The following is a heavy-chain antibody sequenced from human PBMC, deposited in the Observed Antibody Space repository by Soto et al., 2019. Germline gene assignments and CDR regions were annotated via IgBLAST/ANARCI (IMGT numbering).Heavy chain of an antibody. CDR1: GGSISSYY. CDR3: ARDRSWDSSSWGWFDP. Sequence: QVQLQESGPGLVKPSETLSLTCTVSGGSISSYYWSWIRQPPGKGLEWIGYIYYSGSTNYNPSLKSRVTISVDTSKNQFSLKLSSVTAADTAVYYCARDRSWDSSSWGWFDPWGQGTLVTVSS. D-gene: IGHD6-13*01. CDR2: IYYSGST. V-gene: IGHV4-59*01. J-gene: IGHJ5*02.